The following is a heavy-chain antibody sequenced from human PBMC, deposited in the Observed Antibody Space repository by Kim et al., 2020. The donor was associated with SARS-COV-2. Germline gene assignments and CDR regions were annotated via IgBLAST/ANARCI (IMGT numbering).Heavy chain of an antibody. Sequence: SVKVSCKASGGTFSSYAISWVRQAPGQGLEWMGRIIPILGMANYAQKFQGRVTITADNSTSTAYMELSSPRPEDTAVYHCAPTLAPAGNNWLDPWGQGT. J-gene: IGHJ5*02. CDR2: IIPILGMA. D-gene: IGHD6-13*01. CDR3: APTLAPAGNNWLDP. CDR1: GGTFSSYA. V-gene: IGHV1-69*04.